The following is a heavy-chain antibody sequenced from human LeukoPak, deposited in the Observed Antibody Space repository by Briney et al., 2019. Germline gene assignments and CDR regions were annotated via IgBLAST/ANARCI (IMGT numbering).Heavy chain of an antibody. Sequence: ASVKVSCKASGYTFTSYAMNWVRQTPGQGLEWMGGIIPIFGTANYAQKFQGRVTITADESTSTAYMELSSLRSEDTAVYYCATNDCSTTSCYTTDAFHIWGQGTMVTVSS. CDR1: GYTFTSYA. J-gene: IGHJ3*02. CDR2: IIPIFGTA. V-gene: IGHV1-69*13. D-gene: IGHD2-2*02. CDR3: ATNDCSTTSCYTTDAFHI.